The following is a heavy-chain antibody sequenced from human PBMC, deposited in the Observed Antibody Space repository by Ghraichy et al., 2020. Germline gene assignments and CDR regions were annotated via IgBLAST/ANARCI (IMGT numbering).Heavy chain of an antibody. J-gene: IGHJ4*02. CDR2: INPNSGGT. Sequence: MGWINPNSGGTNYAQKFQGRVTMTRDTSISTAYLDLSRLRYDDTAVYYCASGPEPFDYWGQGTLVTVSS. V-gene: IGHV1-2*02. CDR3: ASGPEPFDY.